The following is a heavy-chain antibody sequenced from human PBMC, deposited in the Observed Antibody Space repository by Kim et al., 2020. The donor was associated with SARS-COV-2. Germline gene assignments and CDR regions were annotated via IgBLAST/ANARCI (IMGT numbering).Heavy chain of an antibody. CDR2: IYYSGST. V-gene: IGHV4-39*01. CDR1: GGSISSSSYY. D-gene: IGHD2-21*02. Sequence: SETLSLTCTVSGGSISSSSYYWGWIRQPPGKGLEWIGSIYYSGSTYYNPSLKSRVTISVDTSKNQFSLKLSSVTAADTAVYYCARPCGGDCSYAVDIWGQGTMVTVSS. J-gene: IGHJ3*02. CDR3: ARPCGGDCSYAVDI.